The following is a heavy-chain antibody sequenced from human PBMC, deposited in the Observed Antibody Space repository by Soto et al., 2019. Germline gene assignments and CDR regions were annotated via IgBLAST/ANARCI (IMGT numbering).Heavy chain of an antibody. V-gene: IGHV4-30-4*08. Sequence: LRLSCAASGFTFSSYAMSWVRQAPGKGLEWIGYIYYSGSTYYNPSLKSRVTISVDTSKNQFSLKLSSVTAADTAVYYCARVRDWYFDLWGRGTLVTVSS. CDR1: GFTFSSYA. CDR3: ARVRDWYFDL. CDR2: IYYSGST. J-gene: IGHJ2*01.